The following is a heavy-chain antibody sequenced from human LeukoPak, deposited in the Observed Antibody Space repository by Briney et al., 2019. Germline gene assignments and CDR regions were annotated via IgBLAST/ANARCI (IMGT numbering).Heavy chain of an antibody. CDR3: ARDGQPGAHYGLKSHGFDF. CDR1: GYTFTTYY. V-gene: IGHV1-46*01. J-gene: IGHJ4*02. CDR2: INPSGAGA. Sequence: ASVKVSCKASGYTFTTYYMHWVRHAPGQGLEWMGIINPSGAGATYAQNYQGRVTMTRDTSTATVYMELASLRSEDTAVYYCARDGQPGAHYGLKSHGFDFWGQGTLVTVSS. D-gene: IGHD3-10*01.